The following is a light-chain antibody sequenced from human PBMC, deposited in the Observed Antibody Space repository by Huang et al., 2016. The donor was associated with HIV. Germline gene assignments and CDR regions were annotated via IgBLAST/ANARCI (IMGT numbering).Light chain of an antibody. J-gene: IGKJ3*01. CDR2: DAS. CDR3: QQRSNGPPLFT. CDR1: QSISSY. Sequence: EFVLTQSPATLSLSPGERATLSCRASQSISSYLAWYQQKPGQAPRLLIYDASSRATGIPARFSGSGSGTDFTLTISSLEPEDFAVYYCQQRSNGPPLFTFGPGTKVDIK. V-gene: IGKV3-11*01.